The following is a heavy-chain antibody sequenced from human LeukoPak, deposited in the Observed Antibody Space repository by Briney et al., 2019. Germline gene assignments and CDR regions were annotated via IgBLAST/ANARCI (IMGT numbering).Heavy chain of an antibody. D-gene: IGHD3-9*01. CDR1: GFSFGGYA. CDR2: ITYNGAAT. Sequence: GGSLRLSCAASGFSFGGYAMTWVRQAPGKGLEWVSSITYNGAATYYLDSVKARFTISRDNSRSTLYLQMDSLTAEDTALYYCAKDGLYFDGSTHIYYFDSWGQGTLVAVSS. V-gene: IGHV3-23*01. CDR3: AKDGLYFDGSTHIYYFDS. J-gene: IGHJ4*02.